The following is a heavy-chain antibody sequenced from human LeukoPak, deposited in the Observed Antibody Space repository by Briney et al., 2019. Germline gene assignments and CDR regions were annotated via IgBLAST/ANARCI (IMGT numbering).Heavy chain of an antibody. D-gene: IGHD2-15*01. CDR3: AKDVVVVVAATGYYYGMDV. Sequence: PGRSLRLSCAASGFTFSSYGMHWVRQAPGKGLEWVAVISYDGSNKYYADSVKGRFTISRDNSKNTLYLQMNSLRAEDTAVYYCAKDVVVVVAATGYYYGMDVWGQGTTVTVSS. CDR2: ISYDGSNK. J-gene: IGHJ6*02. CDR1: GFTFSSYG. V-gene: IGHV3-30*18.